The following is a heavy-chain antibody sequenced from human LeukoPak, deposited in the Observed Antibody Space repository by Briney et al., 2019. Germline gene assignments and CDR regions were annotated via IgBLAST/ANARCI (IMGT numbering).Heavy chain of an antibody. J-gene: IGHJ6*03. V-gene: IGHV3-11*01. CDR3: ARERGRSYRSVPYYYYYMDV. Sequence: PGGSLRLSCAASGFTFSDYYMSWIRQAPGKGLEWVSYISSSGSTIYYADSVKGRFTISRDNAKNSLYLQMNSLRAEDTAVYYCARERGRSYRSVPYYYYYMDVWGKGTTVTVSS. D-gene: IGHD3-16*02. CDR1: GFTFSDYY. CDR2: ISSSGSTI.